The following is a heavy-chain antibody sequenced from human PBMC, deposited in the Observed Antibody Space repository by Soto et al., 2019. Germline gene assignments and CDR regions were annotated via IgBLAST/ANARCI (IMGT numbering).Heavy chain of an antibody. D-gene: IGHD3-22*01. V-gene: IGHV4-38-2*01. CDR2: IYHGGST. Sequence: SETLSLTCAVSGYSISSGYYWCFLRQPPGKGLECIGSIYHGGSTYYNPSLNSRVTLSIDITNNHVSLILNSVTAADTAVYYCARVGPWVPYYYDSSPYTFENWFDPWGQGTLVTVSS. CDR1: GYSISSGYY. J-gene: IGHJ5*02. CDR3: ARVGPWVPYYYDSSPYTFENWFDP.